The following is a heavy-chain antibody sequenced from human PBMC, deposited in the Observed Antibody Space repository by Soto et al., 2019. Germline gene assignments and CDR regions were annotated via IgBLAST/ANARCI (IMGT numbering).Heavy chain of an antibody. D-gene: IGHD3-3*01. V-gene: IGHV4-39*01. CDR3: SRGGTDYDFWSGYLYYFDY. CDR1: GGSIISSSYY. Sequence: HLQLQESGPGLVKPSETLSLTCTVSGGSIISSSYYWGWIRQPPGQGLEWIGSIYYSGSTYYNPSLKSRLTIYVYTAKNQFSLKLSSVTAADTAVYYCSRGGTDYDFWSGYLYYFDYWGQGTLVTVSS. CDR2: IYYSGST. J-gene: IGHJ4*02.